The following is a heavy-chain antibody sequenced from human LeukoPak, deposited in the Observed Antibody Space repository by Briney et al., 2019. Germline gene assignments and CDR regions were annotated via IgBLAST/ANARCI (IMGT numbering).Heavy chain of an antibody. CDR3: VGCSGGSCHSGAFEI. CDR2: ANYRSKWYY. Sequence: SQTLSLTCDISGDSVSRNSAAWNWIRQSPSRGLEWLARANYRSKWYYDYAVSVKSRITINTDTSKNQFTLQLNFVTPEDTAVYYGVGCSGGSCHSGAFEIWGQGTKVTVSS. V-gene: IGHV6-1*01. J-gene: IGHJ3*02. CDR1: GDSVSRNSAA. D-gene: IGHD2-15*01.